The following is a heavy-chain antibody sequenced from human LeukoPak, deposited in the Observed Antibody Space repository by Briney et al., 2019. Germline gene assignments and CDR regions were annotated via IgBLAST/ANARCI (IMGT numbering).Heavy chain of an antibody. CDR1: GGSISSYY. CDR3: ARHRGPRPPSV. V-gene: IGHV4-59*08. J-gene: IGHJ4*02. CDR2: IYYSGST. Sequence: SGTLSLTCTVSGGSISSYYWSWIRQPPGKGLEWIGYIYYSGSTNYNPSLKSRITISVDTSKNQFSLRLSSVTAADTAMYYCARHRGPRPPSVWGQGTLVTVSS. D-gene: IGHD3-10*01.